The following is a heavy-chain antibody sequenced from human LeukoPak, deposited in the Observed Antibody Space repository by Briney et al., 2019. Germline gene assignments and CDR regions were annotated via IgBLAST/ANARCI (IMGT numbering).Heavy chain of an antibody. V-gene: IGHV3-21*01. J-gene: IGHJ5*01. CDR2: ISGSGTYI. CDR3: ARSQGTVSVDS. Sequence: GGSLRLSCAASGFTFSSHSMTWVRQAPGKGLEWVSCISGSGTYIYYADSVKGRFTVSRDNAKNSLYLQTNTLRAEDTAVYYCARSQGTVSVDSWGQGTLVTVSS. CDR1: GFTFSSHS. D-gene: IGHD4-11*01.